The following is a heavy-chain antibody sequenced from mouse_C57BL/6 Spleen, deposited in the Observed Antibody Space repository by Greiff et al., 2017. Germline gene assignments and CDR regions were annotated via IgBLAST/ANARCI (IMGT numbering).Heavy chain of an antibody. Sequence: LQESGAELARPGASVKMSCKASGYTFTSYTMHWVKQRPGQGLEWIGYINPSSGYTKYNQKFKDKATLTADKSSSTAYMQLSSLTSEDSAVYYCERSGYGNYEEMDYWGQGTSVTVSS. CDR1: GYTFTSYT. V-gene: IGHV1-4*01. CDR2: INPSSGYT. D-gene: IGHD2-10*02. J-gene: IGHJ4*01. CDR3: ERSGYGNYEEMDY.